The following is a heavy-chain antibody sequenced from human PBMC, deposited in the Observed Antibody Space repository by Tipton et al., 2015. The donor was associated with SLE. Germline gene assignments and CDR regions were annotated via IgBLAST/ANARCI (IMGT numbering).Heavy chain of an antibody. CDR2: ISSSGSTI. V-gene: IGHV3-11*04. CDR1: GFTFSDYY. Sequence: SLRLSCAASGFTFSDYYMSWIRQAPGKGLEWVSFISSSGSTIGYADSVKGRFTISRANAKISLYRQMNSLRAEETAVYYCARVAAVARDWGQGTLVTVSS. D-gene: IGHD6-19*01. CDR3: ARVAAVARD. J-gene: IGHJ4*02.